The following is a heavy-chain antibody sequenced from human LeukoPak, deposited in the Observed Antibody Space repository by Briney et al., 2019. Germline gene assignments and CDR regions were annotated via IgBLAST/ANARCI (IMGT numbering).Heavy chain of an antibody. CDR3: AREGSGWYELSY. V-gene: IGHV3-21*01. D-gene: IGHD6-19*01. J-gene: IGHJ4*02. CDR2: ISSSSSYI. Sequence: SSISSSSSYIYYADSVKGRFTISRDNAKNSLYLQMNSLRAEDTAVYYCAREGSGWYELSYWGQGTLVTVSS.